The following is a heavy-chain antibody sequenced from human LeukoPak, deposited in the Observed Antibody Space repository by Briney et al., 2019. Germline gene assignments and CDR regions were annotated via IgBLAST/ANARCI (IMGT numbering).Heavy chain of an antibody. J-gene: IGHJ6*02. CDR2: ISYDGSNK. CDR3: AKDRGPSIAAAGQYYYYGMDV. D-gene: IGHD6-13*01. V-gene: IGHV3-30*18. Sequence: PGRSLRLSCAASGFTFSSYGMHWVRQAPGKGLEWVAVISYDGSNKYYADSVKGRFTISRDNSKNTPYLQMNSLRAEDTAVYYCAKDRGPSIAAAGQYYYYGMDVWGQGTTVTVSS. CDR1: GFTFSSYG.